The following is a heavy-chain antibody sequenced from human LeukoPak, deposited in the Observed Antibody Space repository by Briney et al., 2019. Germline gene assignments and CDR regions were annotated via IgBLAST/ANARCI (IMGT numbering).Heavy chain of an antibody. V-gene: IGHV3-23*01. CDR2: ISGSGGST. Sequence: SGGSLRLSCAASGFTFSSYAMSWVRQAPGKGLEWVSAISGSGGSTYYADSVKGRFTISRDNSKNTLYLQMNSLRAEDTAVYYCAKAQSGSILFDYWGQGTLVTVSS. D-gene: IGHD1-26*01. CDR3: AKAQSGSILFDY. J-gene: IGHJ4*02. CDR1: GFTFSSYA.